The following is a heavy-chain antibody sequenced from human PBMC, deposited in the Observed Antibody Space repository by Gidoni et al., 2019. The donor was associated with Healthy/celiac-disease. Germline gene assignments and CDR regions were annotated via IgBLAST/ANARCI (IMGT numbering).Heavy chain of an antibody. CDR1: GFTFSSYG. CDR3: AKVSHWNYVDY. CDR2: ISYDGSNK. D-gene: IGHD1-1*01. V-gene: IGHV3-30*18. J-gene: IGHJ4*02. Sequence: QVQLVESVGGVVQPGSSLRLSCAAFGFTFSSYGMHWVRQAPGKGLEWVAVISYDGSNKYYADSLKGRFTSSRDNSKNTLYLQMNSLRAEDTAVYYCAKVSHWNYVDYWGQGTLVTVSS.